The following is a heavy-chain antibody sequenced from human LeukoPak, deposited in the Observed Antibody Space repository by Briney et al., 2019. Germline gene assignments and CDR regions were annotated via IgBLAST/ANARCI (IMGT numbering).Heavy chain of an antibody. V-gene: IGHV3-48*02. CDR1: GFGFGSYG. Sequence: GGPLRLSCAASGFGFGSYGMNWVRQTPGKGLEWISYISYTSNTIYDADSVKGRFTISRDNAKNSLYLQMNSLRDEDTALYYCARDRGSYFDFWGQGTLVTVSS. CDR2: ISYTSNTI. J-gene: IGHJ4*02. CDR3: ARDRGSYFDF. D-gene: IGHD3-10*01.